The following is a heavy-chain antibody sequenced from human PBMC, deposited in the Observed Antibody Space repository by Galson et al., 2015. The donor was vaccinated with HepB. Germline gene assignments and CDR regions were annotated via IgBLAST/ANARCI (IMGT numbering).Heavy chain of an antibody. J-gene: IGHJ2*01. CDR2: IKQDGSDT. CDR3: ARDAPVGCVGSWSWDFGL. CDR1: GFTFSTYW. V-gene: IGHV3-7*01. Sequence: SLRLSCAASGFTFSTYWMSWVRQVPGKGLKWVANIKQDGSDTYYVDSVRGRFTISRDNAKNSLHLQMNSLRVEDTAVYYCARDAPVGCVGSWSWDFGLWGRGTMVTVSS. D-gene: IGHD2-15*01.